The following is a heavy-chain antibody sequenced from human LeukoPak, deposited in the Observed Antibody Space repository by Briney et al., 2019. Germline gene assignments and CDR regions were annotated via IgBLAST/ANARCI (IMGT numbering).Heavy chain of an antibody. J-gene: IGHJ3*02. CDR3: ARATYYYDSSGYYYVPDAFDI. D-gene: IGHD3-22*01. V-gene: IGHV1-69*13. Sequence: SVKVSCKASGGTFSSYDISWVRQAPGQGLEWMGGIIPIFGTANYAQKFQGRVTITADESTSTAYMELSSLRSEDTAAYYCARATYYYDSSGYYYVPDAFDIWGQGTMVTVSS. CDR2: IIPIFGTA. CDR1: GGTFSSYD.